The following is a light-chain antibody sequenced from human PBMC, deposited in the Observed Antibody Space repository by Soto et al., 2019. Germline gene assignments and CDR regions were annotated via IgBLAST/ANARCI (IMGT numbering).Light chain of an antibody. V-gene: IGKV3-15*01. Sequence: EIVMTQSPATLSVSPGERATLSCRASQSVSINLAWYQQKPGQAPRLLIYGASTRATGIPARISGSGSGTEFTLTISSLQSEDFAVYYCQQYNNWPRALTFGGGTKVEIK. J-gene: IGKJ4*01. CDR2: GAS. CDR1: QSVSIN. CDR3: QQYNNWPRALT.